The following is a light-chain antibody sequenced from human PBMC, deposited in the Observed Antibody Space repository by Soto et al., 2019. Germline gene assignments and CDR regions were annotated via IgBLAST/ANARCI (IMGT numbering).Light chain of an antibody. CDR1: SSNIGNNA. Sequence: QSVLTQPPSVSDAPRQRVTISCSGSSSNIGNNAVNWYQQLPGKAPKLLIYYDDLLPSGVSDRFSGSKSGTSASLAISGLLSEDEADYYCAAWDDSLNGPVFGGGTKLTVL. CDR3: AAWDDSLNGPV. J-gene: IGLJ3*02. CDR2: YDD. V-gene: IGLV1-36*01.